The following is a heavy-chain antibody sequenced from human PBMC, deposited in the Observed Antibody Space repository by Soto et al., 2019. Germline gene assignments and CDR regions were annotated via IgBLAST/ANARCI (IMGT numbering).Heavy chain of an antibody. J-gene: IGHJ4*02. D-gene: IGHD2-8*01. CDR3: ASFRSNKWPHFDY. Sequence: HVQLQQWGAGLLKPSETLSLTCAVYGGSFSGYYWSWIRQPPGKGLEWIGEINHSGSTNYPPSLMNRVTISVDTSKNQFSLKLSSVTAADTAVYYCASFRSNKWPHFDYWGQGTLVTVSS. CDR2: INHSGST. CDR1: GGSFSGYY. V-gene: IGHV4-34*01.